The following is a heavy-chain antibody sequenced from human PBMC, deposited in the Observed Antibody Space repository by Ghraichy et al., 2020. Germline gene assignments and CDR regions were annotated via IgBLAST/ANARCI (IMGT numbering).Heavy chain of an antibody. CDR1: GGSISSYY. CDR2: IYYSGST. V-gene: IGHV4-59*08. J-gene: IGHJ4*02. Sequence: SETLSLTCTVSGGSISSYYWSWIRQPPGKGLEWIGYIYYSGSTNYNPSLKSRVTISVDTSKNQFSRKLSSVTAADTAVYYCARHEVYYDIFTGYIYWVQGTLVTVSS. CDR3: ARHEVYYDIFTGYIY. D-gene: IGHD3-9*01.